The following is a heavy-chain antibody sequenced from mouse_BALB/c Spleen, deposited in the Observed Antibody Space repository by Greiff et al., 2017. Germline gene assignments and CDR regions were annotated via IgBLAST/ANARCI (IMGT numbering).Heavy chain of an antibody. V-gene: IGHV5-6-5*01. CDR1: GFTFSSYA. Sequence: EVKLVESGGGFVKPGGSLKLSCAASGFTFSSYAMSWVRQTPEKRLEWVASISSGGSTYYPDSVKGRFTISRDNARNILYLQMSSLRSEDTAMYYCARARGAFDYWGQGTTLTVSS. CDR3: ARARGAFDY. J-gene: IGHJ2*01. CDR2: ISSGGST.